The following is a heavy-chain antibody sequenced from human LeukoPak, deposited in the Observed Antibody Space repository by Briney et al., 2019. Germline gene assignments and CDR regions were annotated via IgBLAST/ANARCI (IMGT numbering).Heavy chain of an antibody. Sequence: GGSLRLSCAASRFTFRDYTMHWVRQAPGKGLDWVSSISKRSTYIYYADSVKGRFTISRDNARNSVYLQMNNLRAEDTAVYYCARVNGDYERGGAPDYWGQGTLVTVSS. CDR1: RFTFRDYT. CDR2: ISKRSTYI. J-gene: IGHJ4*02. D-gene: IGHD4-17*01. V-gene: IGHV3-21*01. CDR3: ARVNGDYERGGAPDY.